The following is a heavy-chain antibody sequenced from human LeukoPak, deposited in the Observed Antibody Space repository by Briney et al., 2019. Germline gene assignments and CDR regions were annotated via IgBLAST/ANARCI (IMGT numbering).Heavy chain of an antibody. V-gene: IGHV1-18*01. CDR1: GYTFTSYD. Sequence: ASVKVSCKASGYTFTSYDISWVRQAPGQGLEWMGWISAYNGNTNYAQKLQGRVTMTTDTSTSTAHMELRSLRSDDTAVYYCARVGYSSGSYFDYWGQGTLVTVSS. D-gene: IGHD6-19*01. CDR3: ARVGYSSGSYFDY. CDR2: ISAYNGNT. J-gene: IGHJ4*02.